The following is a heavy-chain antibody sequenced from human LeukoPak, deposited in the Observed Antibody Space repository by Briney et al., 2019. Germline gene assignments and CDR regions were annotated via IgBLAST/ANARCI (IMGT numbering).Heavy chain of an antibody. CDR2: INNHGSGGI. Sequence: GGSLRLSCAASGFTFSNYWMHWVRQAPGKGLVWVSRINNHGSGGISYADSVKGRFTISRDNAKNTLYLQMNGLRAEDTAVYYCARDSEGEVYGDYVFQGWFDPWGQGTLVTVSS. CDR3: ARDSEGEVYGDYVFQGWFDP. J-gene: IGHJ5*02. D-gene: IGHD4-17*01. CDR1: GFTFSNYW. V-gene: IGHV3-74*01.